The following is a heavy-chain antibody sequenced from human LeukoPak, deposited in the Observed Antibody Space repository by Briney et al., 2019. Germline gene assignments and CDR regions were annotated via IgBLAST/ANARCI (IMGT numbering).Heavy chain of an antibody. CDR2: IIPILGIA. Sequence: SVKVSCKASGGTFSSYAISWVRQAPGQGLEWMGRIIPILGIANYAQKFQGRVTITADKSTSTAYMELSSLRSDDTAVYYCARWGGYCSSTSCYTLDYWGQGTLVTVSS. CDR3: ARWGGYCSSTSCYTLDY. CDR1: GGTFSSYA. V-gene: IGHV1-69*04. D-gene: IGHD2-2*02. J-gene: IGHJ4*02.